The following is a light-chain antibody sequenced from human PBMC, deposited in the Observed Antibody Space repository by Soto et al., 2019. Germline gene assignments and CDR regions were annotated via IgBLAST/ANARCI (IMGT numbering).Light chain of an antibody. CDR2: SDN. CDR3: AAWDDSLNGYVV. Sequence: QSVLTQPPSASGTPGQRVTISCSGSRSNIGSNTVNWYQQLPGTAPKLLIYSDNQRPSGVPDLFSGYKSGPSASLAISGLQSEYEAVDHCAAWDDSLNGYVVFGGGTKLTVL. V-gene: IGLV1-44*01. J-gene: IGLJ2*01. CDR1: RSNIGSNT.